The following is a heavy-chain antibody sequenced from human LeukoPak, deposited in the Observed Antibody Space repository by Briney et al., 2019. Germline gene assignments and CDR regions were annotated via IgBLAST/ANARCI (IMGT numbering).Heavy chain of an antibody. CDR1: GLTFSSYD. D-gene: IGHD3-10*01. V-gene: IGHV3-13*01. Sequence: PGRPLRLSCAASGLTFSSYDMPWVRQATGKGLEWVSAIGTAGDTYYPGSVKGRFTISRENAKNSLYLQMNSLRAGDTAVYYCARGQVRGFDYWGQGTLVTVSS. CDR3: ARGQVRGFDY. CDR2: IGTAGDT. J-gene: IGHJ4*02.